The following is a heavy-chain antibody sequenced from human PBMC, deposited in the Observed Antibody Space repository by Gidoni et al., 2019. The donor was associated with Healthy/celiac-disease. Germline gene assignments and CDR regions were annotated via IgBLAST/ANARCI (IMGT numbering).Heavy chain of an antibody. J-gene: IGHJ6*02. CDR3: ARESRTMVRVYYYYGMDV. Sequence: QVQLVESGGGVVQPGRSLRLSCAASGFTFSSHGMHWVRQAPGKGLEWVAVIWYDGSNKYYADSVKGGFTISRDNSKNTLYLQMNSLRAEDTAVYYCARESRTMVRVYYYYGMDVWGQGTTVTVSS. V-gene: IGHV3-33*01. CDR2: IWYDGSNK. CDR1: GFTFSSHG. D-gene: IGHD3-10*01.